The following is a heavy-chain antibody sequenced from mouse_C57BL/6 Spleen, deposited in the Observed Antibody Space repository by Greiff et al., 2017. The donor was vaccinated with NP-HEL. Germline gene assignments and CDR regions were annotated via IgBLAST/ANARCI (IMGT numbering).Heavy chain of an antibody. CDR3: AEIYYDYDGETMDY. V-gene: IGHV1-82*01. CDR2: IYPGDGDT. CDR1: GYAFSSSW. D-gene: IGHD2-4*01. J-gene: IGHJ4*01. Sequence: QVQLQQSGPELVKPGASVKISCKASGYAFSSSWMNWVKQRPGKGLEWIGRIYPGDGDTNYNGKFKGKATLTADKSSSTAYMQLSSLTSEDSAVYFCAEIYYDYDGETMDYWGQGTSVTVS.